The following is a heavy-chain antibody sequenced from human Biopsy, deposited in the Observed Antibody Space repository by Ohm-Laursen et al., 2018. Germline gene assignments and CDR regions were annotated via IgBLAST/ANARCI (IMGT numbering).Heavy chain of an antibody. CDR3: GRAVRNQLLTDP. D-gene: IGHD1-7*01. J-gene: IGHJ5*02. V-gene: IGHV1-8*01. CDR2: LNPVSGNS. Sequence: SVKVSCKTSGYTFTSYDITWVRQASGQGPEWIGWLNPVSGNSNFGQKFRGRVTVTSDTSISTVYMELSGLTSDDTATYYCGRAVRNQLLTDPWGQGTLVTVTS. CDR1: GYTFTSYD.